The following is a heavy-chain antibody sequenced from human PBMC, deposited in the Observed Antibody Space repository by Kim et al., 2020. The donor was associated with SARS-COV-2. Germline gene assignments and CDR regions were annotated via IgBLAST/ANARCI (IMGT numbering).Heavy chain of an antibody. D-gene: IGHD3-22*01. J-gene: IGHJ3*02. CDR1: GFTFSSYG. CDR3: ARDPSFAHYYDSSGSVRGFDAFAI. V-gene: IGHV3-33*05. Sequence: GGSLRLSCAASGFTFSSYGMHWVRQAPGKGLEWVAVISYDGSNKYYADSVKGRFTISRDNSKNTLYLQMNSQRAEDTAVYYCARDPSFAHYYDSSGSVRGFDAFAICGQVTMVTVSS. CDR2: ISYDGSNK.